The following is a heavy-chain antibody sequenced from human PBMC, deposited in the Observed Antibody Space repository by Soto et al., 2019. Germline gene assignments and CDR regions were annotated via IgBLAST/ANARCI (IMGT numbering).Heavy chain of an antibody. CDR2: ISWNSGSI. Sequence: EVQLVESGGGLVQPGRSLRLSCAASGFTFDGYVMNWVRQAPGKGLEWVSGISWNSGSIDYADSVKGRFTISRDNAKNSRHLQMNSLIAEDTSLSYCSKGGGSNKDSYFDYWGQGTLVTVAS. J-gene: IGHJ4*02. V-gene: IGHV3-9*01. D-gene: IGHD1-26*01. CDR1: GFTFDGYV. CDR3: SKGGGSNKDSYFDY.